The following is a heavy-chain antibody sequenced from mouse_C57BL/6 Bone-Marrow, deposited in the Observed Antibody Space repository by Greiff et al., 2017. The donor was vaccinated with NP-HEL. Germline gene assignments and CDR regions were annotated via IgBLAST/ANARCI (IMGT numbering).Heavy chain of an antibody. CDR3: ARDPYGYEGGWYFDV. CDR2: INYDGSST. J-gene: IGHJ1*03. V-gene: IGHV5-16*01. CDR1: GFTFSDYY. D-gene: IGHD2-2*01. Sequence: EVKLVESEGGLVQPGSSMKLSCTASGFTFSDYYMAWVRQVPEKGLEWVANINYDGSSTYYLDSLKSRFIISRDNAKNILYLQMSSLKSEDTATYYCARDPYGYEGGWYFDVWGTGTTVTVSS.